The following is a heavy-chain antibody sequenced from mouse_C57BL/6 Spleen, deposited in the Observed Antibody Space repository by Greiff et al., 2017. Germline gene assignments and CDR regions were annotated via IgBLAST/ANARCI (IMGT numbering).Heavy chain of an antibody. V-gene: IGHV5-17*01. D-gene: IGHD1-1*01. CDR1: GFTFSDYG. J-gene: IGHJ4*01. CDR3: ARVSRGYAMDY. CDR2: ISSGSSTI. Sequence: VQLKESGGGLVKPGGSLKLSCAASGFTFSDYGMHWVRQAPEKGLEWVAYISSGSSTIYYADTVKGRFTISRDNAKNTLFLQMTSLRSEDTAMYYCARVSRGYAMDYWGQGTSVTVSS.